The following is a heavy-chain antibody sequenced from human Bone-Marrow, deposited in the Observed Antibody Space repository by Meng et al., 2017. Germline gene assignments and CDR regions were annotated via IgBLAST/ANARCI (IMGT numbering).Heavy chain of an antibody. Sequence: GATLVKPTQTLTLTCTFSGFSLSTSGMRVSWIRQPPGKALEWLARIEWDDDKFYSTALKTRLTISKDTSKNQVVLTMTNMDPVDTATYYCAREYSSGWFFDYWGQGTLVTVSS. D-gene: IGHD6-19*01. CDR1: GFSLSTSGMR. CDR3: AREYSSGWFFDY. CDR2: IEWDDDK. J-gene: IGHJ4*02. V-gene: IGHV2-70*04.